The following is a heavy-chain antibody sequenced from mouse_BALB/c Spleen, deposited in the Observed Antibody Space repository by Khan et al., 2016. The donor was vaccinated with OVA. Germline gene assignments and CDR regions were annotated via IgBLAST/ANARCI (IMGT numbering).Heavy chain of an antibody. CDR3: ARMARK. Sequence: VQLQQSGAELVKSGATVKLSCTASCPNIKDTYIHWLKQWPEQGLEWIGRIDPPNGNTKYDPKFQGKAPIPSDTSSHTDDLQRSSLTAEDTAVYYWARMARKWGQGTTLTVSS. CDR2: IDPPNGNT. J-gene: IGHJ2*01. V-gene: IGHV14-3*02. CDR1: CPNIKDTY.